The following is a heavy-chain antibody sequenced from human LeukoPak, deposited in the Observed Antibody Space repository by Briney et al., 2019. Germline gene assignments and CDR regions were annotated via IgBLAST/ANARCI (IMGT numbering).Heavy chain of an antibody. CDR3: ARELYSTIFGVVIQPDAFDI. Sequence: SETLSLTCTVSGYFISSGYYWGWIRQPPGKGLEWIGYIYYSGSTNYNPSLKSRVTISVDTSKNQFSLKLSSVTAADTAVYYCARELYSTIFGVVIQPDAFDIWGQGTMVTVSS. V-gene: IGHV4-38-2*02. CDR2: IYYSGST. J-gene: IGHJ3*02. CDR1: GYFISSGYY. D-gene: IGHD3-3*01.